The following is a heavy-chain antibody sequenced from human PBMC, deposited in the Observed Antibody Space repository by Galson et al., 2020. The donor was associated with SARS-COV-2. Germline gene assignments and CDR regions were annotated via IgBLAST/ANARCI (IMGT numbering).Heavy chain of an antibody. D-gene: IGHD2-21*02. J-gene: IGHJ5*02. CDR2: IYYSGST. CDR1: GGSISSYY. CDR3: ARGGTGSYCGGDCYSLWFDP. V-gene: IGHV4-59*01. Sequence: SETLSLTCTVSGGSISSYYWSWIRQPPGKGLEWIGYIYYSGSTNYNPSLTSRVTISVDTSKNQFSLKLSSVTAADTAVYYCARGGTGSYCGGDCYSLWFDPWGQGTLVTVSS.